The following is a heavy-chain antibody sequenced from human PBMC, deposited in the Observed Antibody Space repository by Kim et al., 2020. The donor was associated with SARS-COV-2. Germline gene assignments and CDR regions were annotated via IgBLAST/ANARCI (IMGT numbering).Heavy chain of an antibody. D-gene: IGHD4-17*01. J-gene: IGHJ6*02. V-gene: IGHV1-46*01. CDR2: INPSGGST. Sequence: ASVKVSCKASGYTFTSYYMHWVRQAPGQGLEWMGIINPSGGSTSYAQKFQGRVTMTRDTSTSTVYMELSSLRSEDTAVYYCARNLPTTVVTQITYGMDVWGQGTTVTVSS. CDR3: ARNLPTTVVTQITYGMDV. CDR1: GYTFTSYY.